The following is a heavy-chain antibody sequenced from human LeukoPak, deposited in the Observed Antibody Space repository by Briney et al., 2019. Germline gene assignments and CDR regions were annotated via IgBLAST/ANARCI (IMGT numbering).Heavy chain of an antibody. CDR2: IRYDGSNK. J-gene: IGHJ6*03. V-gene: IGHV3-30*02. CDR1: GFTFSSYG. D-gene: IGHD2-8*01. CDR3: AKEGGCTNVVCYTGGELQGHMDV. Sequence: PGGSLRLSCAASGFTFSSYGMHWVRQAPGKGLEWAAFIRYDGSNKYYADSVKGRSTISRDNSKNTLYLQMNSLRAEDTAVYYCAKEGGCTNVVCYTGGELQGHMDVWGKGTTVTVSS.